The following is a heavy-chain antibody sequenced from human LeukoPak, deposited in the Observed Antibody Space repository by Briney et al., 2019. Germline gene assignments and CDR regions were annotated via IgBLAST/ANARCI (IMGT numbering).Heavy chain of an antibody. V-gene: IGHV3-23*01. D-gene: IGHD2-2*01. J-gene: IGHJ3*02. Sequence: PGGSLRLSCAASGFIFSTYAMSWVRQAPGKGLEWVSVISGSGGSTYYADSVKGRFTISRDNSKNTLYLQMNNPKTEDTAVYYCSRLRRAVRGFDGFDIWGQGTMVTVSS. CDR2: ISGSGGST. CDR3: SRLRRAVRGFDGFDI. CDR1: GFIFSTYA.